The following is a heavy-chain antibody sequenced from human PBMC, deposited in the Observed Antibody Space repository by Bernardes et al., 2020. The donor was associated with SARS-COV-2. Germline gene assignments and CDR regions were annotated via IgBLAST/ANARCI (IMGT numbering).Heavy chain of an antibody. Sequence: ASVKVSCKASGYTFPSYVIIWVRQAPGQGLEWMGWISGYNGDTNYDQKFQDRLTMTTDTSTTTAYMELRSLTSDDTAVYYCATVVGYSYGGGWFDPWGQGTLVTVSS. V-gene: IGHV1-18*01. CDR2: ISGYNGDT. D-gene: IGHD5-18*01. CDR3: ATVVGYSYGGGWFDP. J-gene: IGHJ5*02. CDR1: GYTFPSYV.